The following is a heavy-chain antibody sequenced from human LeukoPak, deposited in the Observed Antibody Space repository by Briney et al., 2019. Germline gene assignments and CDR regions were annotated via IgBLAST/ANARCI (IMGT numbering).Heavy chain of an antibody. D-gene: IGHD5-12*01. V-gene: IGHV3-30*02. J-gene: IGHJ3*02. Sequence: PGGSLRLSCTASGFTFNTYAMHWVRQAPGKGLEWVAFIQYDGNAKRYADSVTGRFTISRDISTNTLYLQMNSLRADDTAVYYCVSHPRGYGIFHIWGQGTMLTVSS. CDR2: IQYDGNAK. CDR1: GFTFNTYA. CDR3: VSHPRGYGIFHI.